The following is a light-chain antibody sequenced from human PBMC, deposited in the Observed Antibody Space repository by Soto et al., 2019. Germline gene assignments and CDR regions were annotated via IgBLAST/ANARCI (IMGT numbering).Light chain of an antibody. J-gene: IGKJ1*01. Sequence: DIVLTQSPGSLSLSPGDRFTLSCRASQTVSNRFLAWYQQKPGQAPRLLIFGASSRATGIPDRFSGSGSGADFTLTITRLEPEDFAVYYCQQYGGSPWTFGQGTKVDI. V-gene: IGKV3-20*01. CDR2: GAS. CDR1: QTVSNRF. CDR3: QQYGGSPWT.